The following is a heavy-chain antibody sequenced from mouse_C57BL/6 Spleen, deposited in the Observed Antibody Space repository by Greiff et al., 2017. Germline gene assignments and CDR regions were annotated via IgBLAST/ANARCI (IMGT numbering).Heavy chain of an antibody. Sequence: EVQRVESGGDLVKPGGSLKLSCAASGFTFSSYGMSWVRQTPDKRLEWVATISSGGSYTYYPDSVKGRFTISRDNAKNTLYLQMSSLKSEDTAMYYCARGVYYDGSRGGYFDVWGTGTTVTVSS. CDR3: ARGVYYDGSRGGYFDV. J-gene: IGHJ1*03. CDR1: GFTFSSYG. CDR2: ISSGGSYT. V-gene: IGHV5-6*01. D-gene: IGHD1-1*01.